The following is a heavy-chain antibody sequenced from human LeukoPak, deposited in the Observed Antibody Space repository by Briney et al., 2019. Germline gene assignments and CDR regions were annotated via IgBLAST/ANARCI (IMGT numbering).Heavy chain of an antibody. D-gene: IGHD3-10*01. CDR2: ISAGNGNT. V-gene: IGHV1-3*01. J-gene: IGHJ4*02. Sequence: ASVKVSCKASGYTFTSYAMHWVRQGPGQRLEWMGWISAGNGNTKYSQKFQGRVTITRDTSASTAYMELSSLRSEDTAVYYCARDRAMVRGVISPYWGQGTLVTVSS. CDR3: ARDRAMVRGVISPY. CDR1: GYTFTSYA.